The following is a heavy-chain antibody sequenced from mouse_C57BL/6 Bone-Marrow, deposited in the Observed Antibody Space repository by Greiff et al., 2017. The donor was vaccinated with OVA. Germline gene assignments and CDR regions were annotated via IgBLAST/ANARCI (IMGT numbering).Heavy chain of an antibody. Sequence: VQLQQPGAELVKPGASVKLSCKASGYTFTGYWMQWVKQRPGQGLEWIGEIDPSDSYTNYNQKFKGKATLTVDKSSSTAYMQLSSLTSEDSAVYYCASAVFAYWGQGTLVTVSA. CDR2: IDPSDSYT. J-gene: IGHJ3*01. V-gene: IGHV1-50*01. CDR3: ASAVFAY. CDR1: GYTFTGYW.